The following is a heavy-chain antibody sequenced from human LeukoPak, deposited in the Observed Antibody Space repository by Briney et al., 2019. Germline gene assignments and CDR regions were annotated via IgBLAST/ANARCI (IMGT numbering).Heavy chain of an antibody. CDR3: AKKSRGTYNWND. CDR2: ISGSGGST. V-gene: IGHV3-23*01. J-gene: IGHJ4*02. D-gene: IGHD1-1*01. Sequence: GGPLRLSCAASGFTFSSYAMSWVRQAPGKGLEWVSAISGSGGSTYYADSVKGRFTISRDNSKNTLYLQMNSLRAEDTAVYYCAKKSRGTYNWNDWGQGTLVTVSS. CDR1: GFTFSSYA.